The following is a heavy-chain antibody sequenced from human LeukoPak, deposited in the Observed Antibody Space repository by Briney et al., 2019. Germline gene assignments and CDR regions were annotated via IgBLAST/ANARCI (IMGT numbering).Heavy chain of an antibody. J-gene: IGHJ4*02. CDR2: ISWNSGSI. V-gene: IGHV3-9*01. Sequence: GGSLRLSCAASGFTFDDYAMHRVRQAPGKGLEWVSGISWNSGSIGYADSVKGRFTISRDNAKNSLYLQMNSLRAEDTALYYCAKDSGYSYGSGYFDYWGQGTLVTVSS. CDR3: AKDSGYSYGSGYFDY. CDR1: GFTFDDYA. D-gene: IGHD5-18*01.